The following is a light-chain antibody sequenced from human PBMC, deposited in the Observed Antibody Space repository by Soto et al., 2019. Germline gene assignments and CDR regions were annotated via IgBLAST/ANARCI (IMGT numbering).Light chain of an antibody. V-gene: IGKV1-39*01. J-gene: IGKJ1*01. Sequence: DIQMTQSPSSLSASVGERVTITCRASQSIDKYLNWYQHKPGKAPYLLIYAASHLRSGVTTRFSGSGTGTSFTLTISSLQYEELATYYCQQSYSSPGTFGRGTKVELK. CDR3: QQSYSSPGT. CDR1: QSIDKY. CDR2: AAS.